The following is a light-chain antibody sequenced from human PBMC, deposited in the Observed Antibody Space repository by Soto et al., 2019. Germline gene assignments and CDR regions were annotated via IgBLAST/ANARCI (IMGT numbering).Light chain of an antibody. Sequence: DIQMTQYPSTLSASVGDRVTMTCRASQSISTWLAWYQQKPGKAPKVLIYDASSLETGVPSRFSGSGSGTEFTLTITSLQADDSATYYCQQYSTYWTFGLGTKVDIK. CDR2: DAS. CDR3: QQYSTYWT. J-gene: IGKJ1*01. CDR1: QSISTW. V-gene: IGKV1-5*01.